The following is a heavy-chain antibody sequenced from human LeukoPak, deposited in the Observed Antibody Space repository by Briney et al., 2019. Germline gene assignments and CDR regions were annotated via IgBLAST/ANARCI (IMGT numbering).Heavy chain of an antibody. CDR3: ARGPVSSSGFFGY. CDR1: GFTFSDYH. V-gene: IGHV3-11*01. D-gene: IGHD6-19*01. J-gene: IGHJ4*02. Sequence: PGGSLRLSCAASGFTFSDYHMSWIRQAPGKGLEWVSYISSSGGIISYADSVKGRFTISRDNAKNSLYLQMNSLRVEDTAVYYCARGPVSSSGFFGYWGQGTLVTVSS. CDR2: ISSSGGII.